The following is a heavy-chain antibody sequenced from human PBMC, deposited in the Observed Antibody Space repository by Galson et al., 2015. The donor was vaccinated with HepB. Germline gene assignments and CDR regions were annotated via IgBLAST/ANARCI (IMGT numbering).Heavy chain of an antibody. CDR2: ISYDGSNK. CDR3: ARAPSRFLWTYFQH. V-gene: IGHV3-30-3*01. D-gene: IGHD3-3*01. Sequence: SLRLSCAASGFTFSSYAMHWVRQAPGKGLEWVAVISYDGSNKYYADSVKGRFTISRDNSKNTLYLQMNSLRAEDTAVYYCARAPSRFLWTYFQHWGQGTLVTVSS. J-gene: IGHJ1*01. CDR1: GFTFSSYA.